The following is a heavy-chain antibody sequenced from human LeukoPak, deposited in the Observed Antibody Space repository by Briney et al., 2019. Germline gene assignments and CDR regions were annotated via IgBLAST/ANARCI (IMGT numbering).Heavy chain of an antibody. J-gene: IGHJ4*02. CDR2: ISAYNGNT. CDR3: ARDGARYCTNGVCNRSDY. D-gene: IGHD2-8*01. Sequence: ASVKVSCKASGYTFTSYGISWVRQAPGQGLEWMGWISAYNGNTNYAQKLQGRVTMTTDTSTSTAYMELRSLRSDDTAVYYCARDGARYCTNGVCNRSDYWGQGTLVTVSS. CDR1: GYTFTSYG. V-gene: IGHV1-18*01.